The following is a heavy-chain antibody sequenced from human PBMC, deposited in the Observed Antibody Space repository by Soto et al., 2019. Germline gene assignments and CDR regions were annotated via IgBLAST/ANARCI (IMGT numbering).Heavy chain of an antibody. Sequence: PGGSLRLSCAASGFMLSSYGMSWARQAPGKGLEWVSGISGSGGSTYYADSVKGRFTISRDNSENTLFLQMNSLRAEDTAVYYCAKARRACSGGTCSKDFYGKDVWGQGTTVTVSS. D-gene: IGHD2-15*01. J-gene: IGHJ6*02. CDR2: ISGSGGST. V-gene: IGHV3-23*01. CDR1: GFMLSSYG. CDR3: AKARRACSGGTCSKDFYGKDV.